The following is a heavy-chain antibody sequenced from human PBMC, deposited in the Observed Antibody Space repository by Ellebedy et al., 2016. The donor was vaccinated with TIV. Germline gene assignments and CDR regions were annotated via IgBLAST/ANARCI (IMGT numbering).Heavy chain of an antibody. CDR1: TFSFSTYD. V-gene: IGHV3-48*03. CDR2: ISSSAGVI. J-gene: IGHJ5*02. D-gene: IGHD6-19*01. CDR3: ASDSLDSSGWYCCGS. Sequence: PGGSLRLSCAASTFSFSTYDMNWFRQAPGKRLEWLSLISSSAGVIEYADSVRGRFTISRDNAKNSLYLQMNSLRAEDTAVYYCASDSLDSSGWYCCGSWGQGTLVTVSS.